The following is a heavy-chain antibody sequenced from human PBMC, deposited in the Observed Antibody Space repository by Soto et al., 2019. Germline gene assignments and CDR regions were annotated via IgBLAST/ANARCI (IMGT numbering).Heavy chain of an antibody. CDR1: GGSISSGDYY. J-gene: IGHJ6*02. V-gene: IGHV4-30-4*01. CDR3: ARHGGTSYYYGSGPEDYYGMDV. D-gene: IGHD3-10*01. CDR2: IYYSGST. Sequence: SETLSLTCTVSGGSISSGDYYWSWIRQPPGKGLEWIGYIYYSGSTYYNPSLKSRVTISVDTSKNQFSLKLSSVTAADTAVYYCARHGGTSYYYGSGPEDYYGMDVRGQGTTVTVSS.